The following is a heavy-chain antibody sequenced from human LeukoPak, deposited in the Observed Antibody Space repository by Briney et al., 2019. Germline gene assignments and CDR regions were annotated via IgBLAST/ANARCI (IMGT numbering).Heavy chain of an antibody. V-gene: IGHV3-53*01. Sequence: GGSLRLSCAASGFTVSSNYMSWVRQAPGKGLEWVSVIYSGGSTYYADSVKGRFTISRDNSKNTLYLQMNSLRAEDTAVYYCARASERRDGYSTAYWGQGTLVTVSS. CDR1: GFTVSSNY. D-gene: IGHD5-24*01. J-gene: IGHJ4*02. CDR3: ARASERRDGYSTAY. CDR2: IYSGGST.